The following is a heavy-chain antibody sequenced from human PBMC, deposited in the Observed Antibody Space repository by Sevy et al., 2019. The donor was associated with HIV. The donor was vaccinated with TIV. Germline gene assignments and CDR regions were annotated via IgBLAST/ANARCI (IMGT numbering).Heavy chain of an antibody. CDR2: TSSDGAKE. Sequence: GGSLRLSCAASRFTFTNFAIHWVRQAPGRGLEWVAVTSSDGAKEYYADSVKGRFTISRDNSMNTVYLLINSLRREDTAVYFCAGGGVASHYFDSWGLGALVTVSS. J-gene: IGHJ4*02. CDR1: RFTFTNFA. D-gene: IGHD5-12*01. V-gene: IGHV3-30-3*01. CDR3: AGGGVASHYFDS.